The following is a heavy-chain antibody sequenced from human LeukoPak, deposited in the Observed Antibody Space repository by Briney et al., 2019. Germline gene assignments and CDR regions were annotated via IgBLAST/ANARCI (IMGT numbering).Heavy chain of an antibody. J-gene: IGHJ4*02. CDR3: ARSSSGYHFDY. CDR1: GFTVSNNY. V-gene: IGHV3-66*01. Sequence: HPGGSLRLSCAASGFTVSNNYMSWVRQAPGKGLEWVSVIYSGGNTYYADSVKGRFTISRDNSKNTLNLQMNNLRAEDTAVLYCARSSSGYHFDYWGQGTLVTVSS. CDR2: IYSGGNT. D-gene: IGHD3-22*01.